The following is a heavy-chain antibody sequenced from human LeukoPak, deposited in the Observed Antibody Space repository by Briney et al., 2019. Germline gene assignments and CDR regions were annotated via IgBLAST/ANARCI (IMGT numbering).Heavy chain of an antibody. Sequence: GGSLRLSCAASGFTFSSYAVTWVRQAPGKGLEWVSGITGSGDTTFYADSVKARFTISRDNSKNTLYLQMHSLRAEDTAVYYCVKDYSTIAAAANPLFDYWGQGALVTVSS. CDR2: ITGSGDTT. V-gene: IGHV3-23*01. D-gene: IGHD6-13*01. CDR1: GFTFSSYA. CDR3: VKDYSTIAAAANPLFDY. J-gene: IGHJ4*02.